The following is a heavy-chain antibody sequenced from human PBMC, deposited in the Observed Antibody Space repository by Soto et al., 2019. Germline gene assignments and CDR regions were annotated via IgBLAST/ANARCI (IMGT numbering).Heavy chain of an antibody. Sequence: SETLSLTCTVSGDSISSHYWSWIRQPAGKGLEWIGRIYTSGSTNYNPSLKSRVTMSVDTSKNQFSLKLSSVTAADTAVYYCARDLLHKGYCSGGSCYYYYFDYWGQGTLVTSPQ. J-gene: IGHJ4*02. CDR1: GDSISSHY. CDR2: IYTSGST. CDR3: ARDLLHKGYCSGGSCYYYYFDY. D-gene: IGHD2-15*01. V-gene: IGHV4-4*07.